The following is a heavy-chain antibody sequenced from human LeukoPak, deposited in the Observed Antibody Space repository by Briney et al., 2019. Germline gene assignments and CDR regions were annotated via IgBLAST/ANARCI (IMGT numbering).Heavy chain of an antibody. CDR1: GGSISSYY. V-gene: IGHV4-4*07. CDR2: IYTSENT. Sequence: KPSETLSLTCTVSGGSISSYYWSWIRQPAGKGLEWIGRIYTSENTNYNPSLKSRVTMSVDTSENQFSLKLSSVTAADTAVYYCARDQAVLDAFDIWGQGTMVTVSS. CDR3: ARDQAVLDAFDI. J-gene: IGHJ3*02. D-gene: IGHD6-19*01.